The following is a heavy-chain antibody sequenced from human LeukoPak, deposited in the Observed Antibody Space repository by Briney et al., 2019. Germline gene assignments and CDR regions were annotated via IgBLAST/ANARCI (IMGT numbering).Heavy chain of an antibody. V-gene: IGHV3-21*01. J-gene: IGHJ4*02. Sequence: PGGSLRLSCAASGFTFSNAWMNWVRQAPGKGLEWVSSISRSSSSIYYADSVKGRFTISRDNAKNSLYLQMNSLRAEDTAVYYCARDGYCSSTSCPWGGYFDYWGQGTLVTVSS. CDR3: ARDGYCSSTSCPWGGYFDY. CDR1: GFTFSNAW. CDR2: ISRSSSSI. D-gene: IGHD2-2*03.